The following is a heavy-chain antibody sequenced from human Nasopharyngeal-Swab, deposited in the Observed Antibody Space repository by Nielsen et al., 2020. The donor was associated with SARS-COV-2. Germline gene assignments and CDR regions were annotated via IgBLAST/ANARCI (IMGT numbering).Heavy chain of an antibody. Sequence: GGSLRPSCPASGFTFSRSTMHWVRQAPGKGLEWVAVISYDGSNKYYADSVKGRFTISRDISKNTLYLQMNSLRAEDTAVFYCASTPLDSSGYYYAFNYWGRGTLVTVSS. V-gene: IGHV3-30-3*01. CDR3: ASTPLDSSGYYYAFNY. D-gene: IGHD3-22*01. CDR2: ISYDGSNK. J-gene: IGHJ4*02. CDR1: GFTFSRST.